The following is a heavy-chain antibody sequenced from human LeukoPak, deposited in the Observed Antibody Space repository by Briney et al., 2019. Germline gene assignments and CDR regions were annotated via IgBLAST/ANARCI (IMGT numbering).Heavy chain of an antibody. V-gene: IGHV3-30-3*01. CDR1: GFTFSSNN. CDR2: ISSDGNNK. CDR3: AGPGGDRSFDF. Sequence: KAGGSLRLSCEASGFTFSSNNIHWVRQAPGKGLEWVAAISSDGNNKWYAVAVKGRFTISRDNSKNTVYLQMNSLRVEDTALYYCAGPGGDRSFDFWGRGSLVTVSS. D-gene: IGHD2-21*02. J-gene: IGHJ5*01.